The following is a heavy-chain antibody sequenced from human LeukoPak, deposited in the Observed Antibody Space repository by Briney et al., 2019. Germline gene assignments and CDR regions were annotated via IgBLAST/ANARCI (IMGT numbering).Heavy chain of an antibody. V-gene: IGHV3-21*01. J-gene: IGHJ4*02. CDR2: ITTSNTYI. CDR3: ARGKYSSGWFDY. CDR1: GFTFSSYS. Sequence: PGGSLRLSCAASGFTFSSYSMSWVRQAPGKGLEWVSSITTSNTYISYADSVKGRFTISRDNAKNSLYLQMNSLRAEDTAVYYCARGKYSSGWFDYWGQGTLVTVSS. D-gene: IGHD6-19*01.